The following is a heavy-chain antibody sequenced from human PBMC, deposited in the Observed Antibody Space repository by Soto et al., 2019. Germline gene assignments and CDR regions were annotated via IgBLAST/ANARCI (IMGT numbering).Heavy chain of an antibody. V-gene: IGHV3-23*01. Sequence: EVQLLESGGGLVQPGGSLRLSCAASEFTFSTYAMSWVRQAPGKGLEWVSAISGSGGKTYYADSARGRFTISRDNSKNTLWLQMNSLRAEDTAVYYCAKEPRSNGYFDLWGRGTLVSVSS. D-gene: IGHD3-16*01. CDR3: AKEPRSNGYFDL. J-gene: IGHJ2*01. CDR1: EFTFSTYA. CDR2: ISGSGGKT.